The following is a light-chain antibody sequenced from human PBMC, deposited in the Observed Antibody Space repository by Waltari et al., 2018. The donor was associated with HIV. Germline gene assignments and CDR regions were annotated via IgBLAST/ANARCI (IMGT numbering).Light chain of an antibody. CDR1: QSSSAK. Sequence: EIVMTQSPPTLSVSTGQRVTLSSRASQSSSAKVAWYQQRPGQAPRLLIYEAATRPTGIPARFSGSGSGTEFTLTISSLQSEDFATYFCQQYDSGPRGITFGQGTMLEIK. CDR3: QQYDSGPRGIT. CDR2: EAA. J-gene: IGKJ2*01. V-gene: IGKV3-15*01.